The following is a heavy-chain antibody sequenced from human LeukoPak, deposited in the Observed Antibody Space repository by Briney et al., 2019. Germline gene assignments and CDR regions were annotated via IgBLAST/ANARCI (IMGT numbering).Heavy chain of an antibody. J-gene: IGHJ6*03. CDR3: ARAGDFWSGYHSRNYMDV. CDR1: GGAISSYY. D-gene: IGHD3-3*01. V-gene: IGHV4-59*12. Sequence: PSETLSLTCTVSGGAISSYYWSWIRQPPGKGLEWIGYIYYSGSTNYNPSLKSRVTISVDTSKNQFSLKLSSVTAADTAVYYCARAGDFWSGYHSRNYMDVWGKGTTVTVSS. CDR2: IYYSGST.